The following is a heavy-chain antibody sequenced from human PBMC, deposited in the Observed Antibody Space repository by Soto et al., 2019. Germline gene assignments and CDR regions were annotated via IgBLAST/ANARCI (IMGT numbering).Heavy chain of an antibody. J-gene: IGHJ3*01. CDR1: GFAFGTFS. V-gene: IGHV3-23*01. CDR3: AKSWGDTWEQSAFNL. D-gene: IGHD3-16*01. Sequence: EVRLSESGGGLVQPGESLRLSCAASGFAFGTFSMSWVRQTPGKGLEWVAGISSTGYSTYHADSVEGRFTISRDNSKNTLYLQMHNLRVDDTAVYYCAKSWGDTWEQSAFNLWGQGTMVTVSS. CDR2: ISSTGYST.